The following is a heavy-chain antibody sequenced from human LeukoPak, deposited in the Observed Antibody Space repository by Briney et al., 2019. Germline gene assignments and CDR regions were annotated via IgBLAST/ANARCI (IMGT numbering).Heavy chain of an antibody. Sequence: ASVKVSCKVSGYTFTGFYMHWVRQAPGQGLEWMGWVNPKSGDTNYAQKFQGWVTMTRDTSISTAYMELSRLTSDDTAVYYCARSVPLYYAPVAEFDYWGQGTLVTVSS. J-gene: IGHJ4*02. CDR2: VNPKSGDT. CDR3: ARSVPLYYAPVAEFDY. V-gene: IGHV1-2*04. D-gene: IGHD6-19*01. CDR1: GYTFTGFY.